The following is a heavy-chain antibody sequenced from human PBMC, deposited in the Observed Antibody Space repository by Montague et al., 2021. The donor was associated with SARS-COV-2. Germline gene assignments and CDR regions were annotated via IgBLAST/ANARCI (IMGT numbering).Heavy chain of an antibody. V-gene: IGHV4-34*01. CDR1: GGSFSDYY. J-gene: IGHJ4*03. Sequence: SETLSLTCAVYGGSFSDYYWTWIRQPPGKGLEWLGEVNHSGRINYNPSLKSRITMSVDTSKNQFSLRLSSVTAADTAVYYCARGRVVTSMILVVFTGAAHSFDSWGQGTLVTVSS. CDR2: VNHSGRI. D-gene: IGHD3-22*01. CDR3: ARGRVVTSMILVVFTGAAHSFDS.